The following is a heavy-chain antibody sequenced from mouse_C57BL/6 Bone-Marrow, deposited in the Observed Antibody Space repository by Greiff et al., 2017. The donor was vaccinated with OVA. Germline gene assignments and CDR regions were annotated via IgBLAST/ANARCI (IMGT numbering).Heavy chain of an antibody. Sequence: VQLVESGPELVKPGASVKISCKASGYSFTSYYIHWVKQRPGQGLEWIGWIYPGSGNTKYNEKFKGKATLTADTSSSTAYMQLSSLTSEDSAVYYCASRSLYYGSSYWYFDVWGTGTTVTVSS. J-gene: IGHJ1*03. V-gene: IGHV1-66*01. CDR1: GYSFTSYY. CDR2: IYPGSGNT. CDR3: ASRSLYYGSSYWYFDV. D-gene: IGHD1-1*01.